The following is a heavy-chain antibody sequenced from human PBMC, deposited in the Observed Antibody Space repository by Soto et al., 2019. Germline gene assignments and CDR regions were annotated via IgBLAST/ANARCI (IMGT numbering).Heavy chain of an antibody. J-gene: IGHJ5*02. Sequence: SETLSLTCAVSGYSISSGYYWGWIRQPPGKGLELIGSIYHSGSTYDNPSLKSRVTISLDTSKNQFSLKLSSVTAADTAVYYCPRGGLQQLQPGARFDPRGEGTLVTVSS. CDR1: GYSISSGYY. CDR3: PRGGLQQLQPGARFDP. V-gene: IGHV4-38-2*01. D-gene: IGHD6-13*01. CDR2: IYHSGST.